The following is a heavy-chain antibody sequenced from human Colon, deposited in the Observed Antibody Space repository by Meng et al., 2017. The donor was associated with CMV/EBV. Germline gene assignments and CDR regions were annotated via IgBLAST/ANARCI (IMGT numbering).Heavy chain of an antibody. CDR3: VRGGYSGTQTGGVQEY. V-gene: IGHV4-4*07. CDR2: ISTNRNT. J-gene: IGHJ4*02. Sequence: GPSQESGPGLVKPSETLSPTCTVSGGSISTYYWSWIRQPAGEGLEWLGRISTNRNTDYNPSLNSRATIWLDTSNNQFSLKLTSVTAADTAVYYCVRGGYSGTQTGGVQEYWGQGTLVTVSS. CDR1: GGSISTYY. D-gene: IGHD5-12*01.